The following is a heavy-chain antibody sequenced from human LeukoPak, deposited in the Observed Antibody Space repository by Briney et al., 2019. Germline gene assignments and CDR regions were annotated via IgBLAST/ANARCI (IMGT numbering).Heavy chain of an antibody. D-gene: IGHD6-13*01. J-gene: IGHJ4*02. CDR3: APSAAEFYFDY. CDR1: GYTFTGYY. V-gene: IGHV1-2*02. Sequence: ASVKVSCKTSGYTFTGYYMHWMRQAPGQGLEWMGWINPDSGDTNYAQKFLGRVTMTRDTSISTAYMELSWLRSDGTAVYYCAPSAAEFYFDYWGQGTLVTVSS. CDR2: INPDSGDT.